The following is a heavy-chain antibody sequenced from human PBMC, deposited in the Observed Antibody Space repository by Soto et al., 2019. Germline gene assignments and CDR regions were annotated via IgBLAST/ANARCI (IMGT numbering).Heavy chain of an antibody. CDR2: IYYSGST. D-gene: IGHD4-4*01. CDR3: ARVRVHDYSKYDFDY. J-gene: IGHJ4*02. CDR1: GGSISSYY. V-gene: IGHV4-59*01. Sequence: SETLSLTCTVSGGSISSYYWSWIRQPPGKGLEWIGYIYYSGSTNYNPSLKSRVTISVDTSKNQFSLKLSSVTAADTAVYYCARVRVHDYSKYDFDYWGQGTLVTVSS.